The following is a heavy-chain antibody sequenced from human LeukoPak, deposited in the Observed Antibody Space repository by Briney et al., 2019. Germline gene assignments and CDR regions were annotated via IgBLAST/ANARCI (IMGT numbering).Heavy chain of an antibody. CDR3: ARDRIGGEEY. CDR1: GFAFSNYA. J-gene: IGHJ4*02. Sequence: GGSLRLSCAASGFAFSNYAMHWVRQAPGKGLEWVANIKEDGSEKDYVDSVKGRFTISRDNAKNSLYLQMDSLRAEDTAVYYCARDRIGGEEYWGQGTLVTVSS. CDR2: IKEDGSEK. D-gene: IGHD3-16*01. V-gene: IGHV3-7*01.